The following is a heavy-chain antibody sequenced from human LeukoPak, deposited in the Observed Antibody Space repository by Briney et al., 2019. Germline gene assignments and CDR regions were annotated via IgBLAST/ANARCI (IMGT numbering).Heavy chain of an antibody. CDR1: ARSISSSRYY. CDR2: ISYSGSS. CDR3: VRDDYGDYTRRFDP. V-gene: IGHV4-39*07. D-gene: IGHD4-17*01. J-gene: IGHJ5*02. Sequence: SETLSLTCTVSARSISSSRYYWGWIRQPPGKGLEWIASISYSGSSYNNPSLKSRATISVDTSKNQVSLQLSSVTAADTAVYYCVRDDYGDYTRRFDPWGEGTLVTVSS.